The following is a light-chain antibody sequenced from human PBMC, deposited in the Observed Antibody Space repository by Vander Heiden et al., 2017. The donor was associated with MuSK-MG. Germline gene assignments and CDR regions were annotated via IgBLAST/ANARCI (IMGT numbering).Light chain of an antibody. V-gene: IGLV4-69*01. J-gene: IGLJ3*02. CDR3: QTWGTGM. CDR2: VNSDGSH. Sequence: QLVLTQSPSASAPLGASVKPTCTLRSRPSSYAIAWDQQQPEKGPRYLMKVNSDGSHSRGDGIPDRFSGSSSGAERNLTMSSLQSEDEADYYCQTWGTGMFGGGTKLTVL. CDR1: SRPSSYA.